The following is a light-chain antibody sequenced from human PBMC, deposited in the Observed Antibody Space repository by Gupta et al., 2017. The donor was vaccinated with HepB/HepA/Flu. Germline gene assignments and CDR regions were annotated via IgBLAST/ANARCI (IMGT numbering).Light chain of an antibody. Sequence: EIVMTPSPATLSVSQGERVTHSCRASQSVSSNLAWYQRKPGQAPRLLIDGASTRATGIPGRFRGSGSGTEFTLTISSLQSEHFALYYCQHYNSRPPDTFGQGTDLEIK. J-gene: IGKJ2*01. V-gene: IGKV3-15*01. CDR2: GAS. CDR1: QSVSSN. CDR3: QHYNSRPPDT.